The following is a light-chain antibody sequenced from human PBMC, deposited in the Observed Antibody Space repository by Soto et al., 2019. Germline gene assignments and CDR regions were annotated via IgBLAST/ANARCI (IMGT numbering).Light chain of an antibody. CDR2: DAS. V-gene: IGKV3D-20*01. J-gene: IGKJ2*01. Sequence: EIVLTQSPATLSLSPGDRATLSCGASQSVSSRYLAWYQQKPGLAPRLLIYDASTRATGIPDRFSGSGSGTDFTLTISRLEPEDFAMYYCQKYGNLPQNTFGQGTKLEIK. CDR1: QSVSSRY. CDR3: QKYGNLPQNT.